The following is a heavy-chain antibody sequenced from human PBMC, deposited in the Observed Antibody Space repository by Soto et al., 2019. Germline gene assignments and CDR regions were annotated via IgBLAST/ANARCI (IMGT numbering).Heavy chain of an antibody. D-gene: IGHD3-3*01. Sequence: GGSLRLSCAASGFTFSSYAMSWVRQAPGKGLEWVSAISGSGGSTYYADSVKGRFTISRDNSKNTLYLQMNSLRAEDTAVYYFAKDAQLEWLFPTHRDFDYWGQGTLVTVSS. CDR2: ISGSGGST. CDR3: AKDAQLEWLFPTHRDFDY. V-gene: IGHV3-23*01. CDR1: GFTFSSYA. J-gene: IGHJ4*02.